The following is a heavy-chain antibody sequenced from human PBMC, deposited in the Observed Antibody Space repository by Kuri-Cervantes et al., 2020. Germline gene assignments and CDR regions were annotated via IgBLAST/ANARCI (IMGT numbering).Heavy chain of an antibody. V-gene: IGHV4-4*07. CDR2: IHTSGST. J-gene: IGHJ6*02. Sequence: SETLSLTCTVSGGSISSYYWSWIRQPAGKGLEWIGRIHTSGSTNCNPSLKSRVTMSVDTSKNQFSLKLSSVTAADTAVYYCARDRYRGVRGVIYYYGMDVWGQGTTVTVSS. CDR3: ARDRYRGVRGVIYYYGMDV. CDR1: GGSISSYY. D-gene: IGHD3-10*01.